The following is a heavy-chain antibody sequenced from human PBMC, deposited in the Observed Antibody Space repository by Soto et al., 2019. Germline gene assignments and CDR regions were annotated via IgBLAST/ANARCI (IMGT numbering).Heavy chain of an antibody. CDR3: ARDLKFGQADY. D-gene: IGHD3-10*01. CDR2: IYTSGST. J-gene: IGHJ4*02. CDR1: GGSISSYY. V-gene: IGHV4-4*07. Sequence: ETLSLTCTVSGGSISSYYWTWIRQPSGKGLEWIGRIYTSGSTNYNPSLKSRVTLSVDTSKNQFSLKLISVTAADTAVYYCARDLKFGQADYWGQGSQVTVSS.